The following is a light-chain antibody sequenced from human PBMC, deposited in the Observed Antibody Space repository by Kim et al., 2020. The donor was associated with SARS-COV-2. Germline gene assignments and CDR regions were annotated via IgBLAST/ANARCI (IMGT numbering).Light chain of an antibody. CDR1: KLGEKY. CDR2: QDS. V-gene: IGLV3-1*01. J-gene: IGLJ3*02. Sequence: SYELTQPPSVSVSPGQTASITCSGDKLGEKYACWYQQKPGQSPVLVIYQDSKRPSGIPERFTGSNSGNTATLTISGTQAMDVADYYCQAWDSSTWVFGGGTQLTVL. CDR3: QAWDSSTWV.